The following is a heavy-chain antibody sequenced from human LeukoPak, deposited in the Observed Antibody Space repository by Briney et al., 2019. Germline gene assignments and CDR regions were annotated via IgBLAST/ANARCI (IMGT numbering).Heavy chain of an antibody. D-gene: IGHD3-10*01. CDR3: ARDPVLLWFGELPNYYYGMDV. Sequence: SQTLSLTCAISGDSVSSNSAAWNWIRQSPSRGLEWLGRTYYRSKWYNDCAVSVKSRITINPDTSKNQFSLQLNSVTPEDTAVYYCARDPVLLWFGELPNYYYGMDVWGKGTTVTVSS. V-gene: IGHV6-1*01. J-gene: IGHJ6*04. CDR2: TYYRSKWYN. CDR1: GDSVSSNSAA.